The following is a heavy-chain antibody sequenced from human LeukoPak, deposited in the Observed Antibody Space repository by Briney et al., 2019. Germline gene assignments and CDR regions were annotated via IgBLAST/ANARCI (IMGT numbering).Heavy chain of an antibody. V-gene: IGHV3-11*01. CDR1: GFTFSDYY. CDR3: ARGLGIAGARDY. CDR2: IKSGGGTL. Sequence: GGSLRLSCAASGFTFSDYYMSWVRQAPGKGLEWVANIKSGGGTLYYADSVNGRFTISSDNGKNSLYLQMNSLREEERDVYYCARGLGIAGARDYWGEGPLVSVSS. J-gene: IGHJ4*02. D-gene: IGHD6-13*01.